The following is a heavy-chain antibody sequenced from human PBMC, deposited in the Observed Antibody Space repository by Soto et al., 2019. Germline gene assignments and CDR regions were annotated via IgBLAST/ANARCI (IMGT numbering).Heavy chain of an antibody. CDR1: GGTFSSYA. D-gene: IGHD6-13*01. CDR3: ASPAAGTGSYYYGMDV. J-gene: IGHJ6*02. CDR2: IIPIFGTA. Sequence: QVQLVQSGAEVKKPGSSVKVSCKASGGTFSSYAISWVRQAPGQGLEWMGRIIPIFGTANYAQKCQGRVTIAADESTSTAYMELSSLRSDDTAVYYCASPAAGTGSYYYGMDVWGQGTTVTVSS. V-gene: IGHV1-69*12.